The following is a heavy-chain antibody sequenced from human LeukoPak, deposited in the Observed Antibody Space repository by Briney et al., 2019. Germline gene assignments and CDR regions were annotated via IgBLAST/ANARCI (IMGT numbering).Heavy chain of an antibody. D-gene: IGHD3-3*01. Sequence: SETLSLTCTVSGGSISSSSYYWGWIRQPPGKGLEWIGSIYYSGSTYYNPSLKSRVTISVDTSKNQFSLKLSSVTAADTAVYYCARTLYDFWSGTRVGEIYFDYWGQGTLVTVSS. V-gene: IGHV4-39*01. CDR1: GGSISSSSYY. CDR3: ARTLYDFWSGTRVGEIYFDY. J-gene: IGHJ4*02. CDR2: IYYSGST.